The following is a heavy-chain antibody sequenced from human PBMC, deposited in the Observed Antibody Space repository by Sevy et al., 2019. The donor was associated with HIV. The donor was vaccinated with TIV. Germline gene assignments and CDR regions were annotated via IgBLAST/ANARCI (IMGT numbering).Heavy chain of an antibody. CDR1: GGSMGSYY. CDR2: IYYSGST. Sequence: SETLSLTCTVSGGSMGSYYWNWIRQPPGKGLEWIGYIYYSGSTNYNPSLKSRVTISVDMSKNQFSLKLSSVTAADTAVYYCARESPLGVEWELSRPQNWFDPWGQGTLVTVSS. CDR3: ARESPLGVEWELSRPQNWFDP. D-gene: IGHD1-26*01. V-gene: IGHV4-59*01. J-gene: IGHJ5*02.